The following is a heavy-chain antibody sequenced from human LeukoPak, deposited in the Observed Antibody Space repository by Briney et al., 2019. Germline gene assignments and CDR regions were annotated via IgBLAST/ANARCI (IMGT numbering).Heavy chain of an antibody. CDR2: INPNSGGT. V-gene: IGHV1-2*02. D-gene: IGHD1-26*01. J-gene: IGHJ4*02. CDR3: ARGRGSYSLDY. CDR1: RYTFAGYS. Sequence: ASVRVSCKASRYTFAGYSMHWVRQAPGQGLEWMGWINPNSGGTNYAQKFQGRVTMTGDTSISTAYMELSRLTSDDTAVYYCARGRGSYSLDYWGQGTLVTVSS.